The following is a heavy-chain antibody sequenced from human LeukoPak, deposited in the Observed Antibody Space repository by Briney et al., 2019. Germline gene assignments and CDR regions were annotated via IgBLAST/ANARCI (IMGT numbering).Heavy chain of an antibody. CDR3: ARGGPAAGRFDY. D-gene: IGHD6-13*01. CDR1: GFTFSTYA. CDR2: IYSGGST. V-gene: IGHV3-66*01. Sequence: GGSLRLSCAASGFTFSTYAMSWVRQAPGKGLEWVSVIYSGGSTYYADSVKGRFTISRDNSKNTLYLQMNSLRAEDTAVYYCARGGPAAGRFDYWGQGTLVTVSS. J-gene: IGHJ4*02.